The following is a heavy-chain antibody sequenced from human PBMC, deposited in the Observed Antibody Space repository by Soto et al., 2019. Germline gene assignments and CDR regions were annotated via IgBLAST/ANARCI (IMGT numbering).Heavy chain of an antibody. CDR2: INPSGGST. V-gene: IGHV1-46*03. Sequence: ASVKVSCKASGYTFTSYYMHWVRQAPGQGLEWMGIINPSGGSTSYAQKFQGRVTMTRDTSTSTVYMELSSLRSEDTAVYYCARARYCSGGSCYPHKYFDYWGQGTLVTAPQ. D-gene: IGHD2-15*01. CDR1: GYTFTSYY. J-gene: IGHJ4*02. CDR3: ARARYCSGGSCYPHKYFDY.